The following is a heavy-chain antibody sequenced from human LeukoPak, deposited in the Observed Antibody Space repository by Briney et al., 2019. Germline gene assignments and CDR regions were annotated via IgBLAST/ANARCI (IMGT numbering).Heavy chain of an antibody. D-gene: IGHD2-8*01. J-gene: IGHJ3*02. Sequence: AGGSLRLSCAASVFTFSSYAMSWGRQAPGRGVEWVSAISGSGGSTYYADSVKGRFTISRDNSKNTLYLQMNSLRAEDTAVYYCAKGTWMLAFDIWGQGTMVTVSS. CDR2: ISGSGGST. CDR1: VFTFSSYA. V-gene: IGHV3-23*01. CDR3: AKGTWMLAFDI.